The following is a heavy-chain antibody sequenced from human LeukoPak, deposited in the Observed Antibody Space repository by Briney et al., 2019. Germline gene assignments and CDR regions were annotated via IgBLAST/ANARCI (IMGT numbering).Heavy chain of an antibody. D-gene: IGHD3-3*01. J-gene: IGHJ4*02. Sequence: GGSLRLSCAASGFTFSSYAMSWVRQAPGKGLEWVSAFSGSGGSTYYADSVKGRFTISRDNSKNTLYLQMNSLRAEDTAVYYCARGAVLRFLEWAPRAYYFDYWGQGTLVTVSS. V-gene: IGHV3-23*01. CDR2: FSGSGGST. CDR1: GFTFSSYA. CDR3: ARGAVLRFLEWAPRAYYFDY.